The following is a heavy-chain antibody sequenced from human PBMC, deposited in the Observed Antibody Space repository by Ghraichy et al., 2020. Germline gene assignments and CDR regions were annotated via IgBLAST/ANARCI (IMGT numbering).Heavy chain of an antibody. J-gene: IGHJ4*02. CDR3: ARGRYCGGGACYQGPSSFDY. CDR1: GGSIGGYY. CDR2: INYVGVT. D-gene: IGHD2-15*01. V-gene: IGHV4-34*01. Sequence: SETLSLTCSVYGGSIGGYYWSWIRQSPGQGLEWIGEINYVGVTIYNPSLESRVTISLDTYDNQFSLSLTSLTAADTALYFCARGRYCGGGACYQGPSSFDYWGQGIPVTVSS.